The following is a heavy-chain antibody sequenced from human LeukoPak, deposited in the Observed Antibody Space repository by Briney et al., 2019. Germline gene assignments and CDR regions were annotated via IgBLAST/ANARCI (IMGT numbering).Heavy chain of an antibody. Sequence: SETLSLTCTVSGGSISSYFWSWIRQPPGKGLEWIGYIYYSGSTNYNYNPSVKSRVTLSVDTSKNHFSLKLNSVTAADKAVYYCARAYYYGSGSYSGFGYWGQGILVTVSS. CDR2: IYYSGST. CDR3: ARAYYYGSGSYSGFGY. J-gene: IGHJ4*02. V-gene: IGHV4-59*01. D-gene: IGHD3-10*01. CDR1: GGSISSYF.